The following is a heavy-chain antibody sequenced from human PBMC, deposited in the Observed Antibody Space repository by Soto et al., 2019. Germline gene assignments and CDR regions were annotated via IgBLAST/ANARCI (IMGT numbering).Heavy chain of an antibody. J-gene: IGHJ4*02. Sequence: ASVKVSCKASGYTFTSYDINWVRQATGQGLEWMGWMNPNSGNTGYAQKFQGRVTMTRNTSISTAYMELSSLRPEDTAMYYCARATRGSISTRPDYWGLGTLVTVSS. CDR3: ARATRGSISTRPDY. D-gene: IGHD6-6*01. CDR1: GYTFTSYD. CDR2: MNPNSGNT. V-gene: IGHV1-8*01.